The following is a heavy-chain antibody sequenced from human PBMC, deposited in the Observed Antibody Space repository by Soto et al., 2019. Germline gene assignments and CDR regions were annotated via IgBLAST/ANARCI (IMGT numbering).Heavy chain of an antibody. CDR1: GNSSNTWW. CDR3: ARPSNVSLASSFES. V-gene: IGHV5-51*01. CDR2: IYPGNSNT. Sequence: GAALPISYEGFGNSSNTWWIGRMRYFPWKGLEWMGIIYPGNSNTRYSPSFQGQVTMSADKSISTAYLQWSSLRASDTAIYYCARPSNVSLASSFESWGQGSQVTVS. J-gene: IGHJ4*02.